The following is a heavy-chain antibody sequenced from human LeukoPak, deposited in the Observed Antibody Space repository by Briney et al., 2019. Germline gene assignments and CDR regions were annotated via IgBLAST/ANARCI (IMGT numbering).Heavy chain of an antibody. D-gene: IGHD3-3*01. CDR3: ARDSLTIFGVVPIDY. V-gene: IGHV4-4*07. CDR2: IYTSGST. J-gene: IGHJ4*02. Sequence: PSETLSLTCTVSGGSISGYYWSWIRQPAGKGLEWIGRIYTSGSTNYNPSLKSRVTMSVDTSKNQFSLKLSSVTAADTAVYYCARDSLTIFGVVPIDYWGQGTLVTVSS. CDR1: GGSISGYY.